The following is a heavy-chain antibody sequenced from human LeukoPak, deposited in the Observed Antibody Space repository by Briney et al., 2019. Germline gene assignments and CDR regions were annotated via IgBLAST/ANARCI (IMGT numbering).Heavy chain of an antibody. CDR3: ARTVNDDGGNFFDY. V-gene: IGHV4-38-2*02. CDR2: IYHSGST. Sequence: SETLSLTCTVSGYSISSGYYWGWIRQPPGKGLEWIGSIYHSGSTYYNPPLKSRVTISVDTSKNQFSLKLSSVTAADTAVYYCARTVNDDGGNFFDYWGQGTLVTVSS. J-gene: IGHJ4*02. D-gene: IGHD4-23*01. CDR1: GYSISSGYY.